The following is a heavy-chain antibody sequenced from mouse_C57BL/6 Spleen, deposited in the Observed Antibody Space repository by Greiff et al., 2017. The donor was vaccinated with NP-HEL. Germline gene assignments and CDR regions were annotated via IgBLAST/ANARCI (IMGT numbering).Heavy chain of an antibody. CDR3: ARTSIYYYGSSYPAWFAY. D-gene: IGHD1-1*01. CDR1: GYTFTSYW. J-gene: IGHJ3*01. CDR2: INPSNGGT. Sequence: VQLQQPGTELVKPGASVKLSCKASGYTFTSYWMHWVKQRPGQGLEWIGNINPSNGGTNYNEKFKSKATLTVDKSSSTAYMQLSSLTSEDSAVYYCARTSIYYYGSSYPAWFAYWGQGTLVTVSA. V-gene: IGHV1-53*01.